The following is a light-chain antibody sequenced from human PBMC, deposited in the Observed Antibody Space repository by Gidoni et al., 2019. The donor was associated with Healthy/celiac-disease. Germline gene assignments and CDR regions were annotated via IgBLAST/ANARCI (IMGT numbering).Light chain of an antibody. Sequence: SALTQPAYASGAPGESITIFCTGTSSDVGSYNLVSWYQQHPGKAPKLMIYEVSKRPSGVSNRFSGSKSGNTASLTISGLQAEDEADYYCCSYAGSSAWVFGGGTKLTVL. CDR2: EVS. V-gene: IGLV2-23*02. J-gene: IGLJ3*02. CDR3: CSYAGSSAWV. CDR1: SSDVGSYNL.